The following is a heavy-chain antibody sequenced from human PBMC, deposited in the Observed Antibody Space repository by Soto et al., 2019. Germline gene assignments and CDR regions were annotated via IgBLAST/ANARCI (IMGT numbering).Heavy chain of an antibody. CDR1: GGSISNNNW. Sequence: QVQLQESGPGLVKPSGTLSLTCTVSGGSISNNNWWSWVRQTPEKGLEWIGQIYHSGNTNYNPSRQSRVSMSVDKSKNQCSLKMNSATAADTAVYYCARFLPGFVGENAAFDFWGPGTLVTASS. J-gene: IGHJ4*01. D-gene: IGHD3-3*01. CDR2: IYHSGNT. CDR3: ARFLPGFVGENAAFDF. V-gene: IGHV4-4*02.